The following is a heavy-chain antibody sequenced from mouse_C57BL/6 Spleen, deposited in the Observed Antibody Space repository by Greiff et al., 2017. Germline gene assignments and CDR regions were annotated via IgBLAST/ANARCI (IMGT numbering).Heavy chain of an antibody. CDR3: TSASTAYAMDY. Sequence: DVQLVESGEGLVKPGGSLKLSCAASGFTFSSYAMSWVRQTPEKRLEWVAYISSGGDYIYYADTVKGRFTISRDNARNTLYLQMSSLKSEDTAMYYCTSASTAYAMDYWGQGTSVTVSS. V-gene: IGHV5-9-1*02. J-gene: IGHJ4*01. D-gene: IGHD1-2*01. CDR2: ISSGGDYI. CDR1: GFTFSSYA.